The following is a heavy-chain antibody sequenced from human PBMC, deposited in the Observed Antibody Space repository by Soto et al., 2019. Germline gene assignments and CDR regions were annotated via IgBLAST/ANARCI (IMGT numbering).Heavy chain of an antibody. Sequence: ESGGGLVKPGGSLRLSCAASGFTFSSYSMNWVRQAPGTGLEWVSSISSSSSYIYYADSVKGRFTISRDNAKNSLYLQMNSLRAEDTAVYYCARDLSGSLGGTFDYWGQGTLVTVSS. CDR1: GFTFSSYS. CDR3: ARDLSGSLGGTFDY. V-gene: IGHV3-21*01. CDR2: ISSSSSYI. D-gene: IGHD1-26*01. J-gene: IGHJ4*02.